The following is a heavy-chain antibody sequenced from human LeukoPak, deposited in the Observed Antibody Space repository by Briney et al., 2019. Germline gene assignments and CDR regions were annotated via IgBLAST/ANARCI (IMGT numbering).Heavy chain of an antibody. J-gene: IGHJ3*02. Sequence: PGGSLRLSCAASGFTFSSYWMNWARQAPGKGLEWVASINHNGNVNYYVDSVKGRFTISRDNAKNSLYLQMSNLRAEDTAVYYCARDRGWIQHDIWGQGTMVTASS. CDR2: INHNGNVN. D-gene: IGHD5-18*01. CDR3: ARDRGWIQHDI. CDR1: GFTFSSYW. V-gene: IGHV3-7*01.